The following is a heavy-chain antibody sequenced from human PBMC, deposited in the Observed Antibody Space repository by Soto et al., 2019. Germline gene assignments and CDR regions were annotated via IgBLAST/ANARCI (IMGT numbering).Heavy chain of an antibody. CDR1: GFTFSNAW. D-gene: IGHD3-3*01. J-gene: IGHJ5*02. CDR3: TTDSLVLRFLEWAFDP. V-gene: IGHV3-15*01. Sequence: ESGGGLVKPGGSLRLSCAASGFTFSNAWMSWVRQAPGKGLEWVGRIKSKTDGGTTDYAAPVNGRFTISRDDSKNTLYLQMNSLKTEDTAVYYCTTDSLVLRFLEWAFDPWGQGTLVTVSS. CDR2: IKSKTDGGTT.